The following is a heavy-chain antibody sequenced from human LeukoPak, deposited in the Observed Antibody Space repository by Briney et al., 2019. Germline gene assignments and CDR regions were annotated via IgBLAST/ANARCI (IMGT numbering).Heavy chain of an antibody. J-gene: IGHJ3*02. Sequence: GGSLRLSCAASGFTFSSYGMHWVRQAPGKGLEWVAVVSYDGSNKYYADSVKGRFTISRDNSKNTLYLQMNSLRAEDTAVYYCAKDSRGRYGGNSGDAFDIWGQGTMVTVSS. CDR1: GFTFSSYG. V-gene: IGHV3-30*18. D-gene: IGHD4-17*01. CDR3: AKDSRGRYGGNSGDAFDI. CDR2: VSYDGSNK.